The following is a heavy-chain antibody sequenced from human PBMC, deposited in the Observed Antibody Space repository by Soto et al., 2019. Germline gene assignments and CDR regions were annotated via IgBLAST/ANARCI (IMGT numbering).Heavy chain of an antibody. CDR1: GFTFSDYY. Sequence: PGGSLSLSCAASGFTFSDYYMSWIRPAPGKGLEWVSYISSSSSYTNYADSVKGRFTISRDNAENSLYLQVNSLRAEDTAVYYWARDQQSGDLLVNYGGQEPLATVPS. V-gene: IGHV3-11*06. J-gene: IGHJ4*02. CDR2: ISSSSSYT. D-gene: IGHD3-10*01. CDR3: ARDQQSGDLLVNY.